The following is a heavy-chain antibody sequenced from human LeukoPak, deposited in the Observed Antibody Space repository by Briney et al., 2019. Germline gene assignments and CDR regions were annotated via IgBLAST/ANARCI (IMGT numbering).Heavy chain of an antibody. CDR1: GGSFSGYY. CDR3: ARHRVGYCSGGSCYQYYFDY. J-gene: IGHJ4*02. Sequence: ASETLSLTCAVYGGSFSGYYWSWIRQPPGKGLEWIGEINHSGSTNYNPSLKSRVTISVDTSKNQFSLKLSSVTAADTAVYYCARHRVGYCSGGSCYQYYFDYWGQGTLVTVSS. V-gene: IGHV4-34*01. CDR2: INHSGST. D-gene: IGHD2-15*01.